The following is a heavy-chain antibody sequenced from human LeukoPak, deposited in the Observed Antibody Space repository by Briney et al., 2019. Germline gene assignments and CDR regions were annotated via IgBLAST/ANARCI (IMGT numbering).Heavy chain of an antibody. Sequence: GGSLRLSCAASGFTFSSYSMNWVRQAPGRGLEGVSSISSSSSYIYYADSVKGRFTISRDNAKNSLYLQMNSLRAEDTAVYYCARDWVYGGNRAFDIWGQGTMVTVSS. J-gene: IGHJ3*02. CDR1: GFTFSSYS. CDR2: ISSSSSYI. V-gene: IGHV3-21*01. D-gene: IGHD4-23*01. CDR3: ARDWVYGGNRAFDI.